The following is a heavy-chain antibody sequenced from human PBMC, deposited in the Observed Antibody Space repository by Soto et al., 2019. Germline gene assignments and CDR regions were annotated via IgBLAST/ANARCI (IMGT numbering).Heavy chain of an antibody. J-gene: IGHJ6*03. V-gene: IGHV4-59*01. CDR3: ARLTSYDYYMDV. CDR1: GDSISSNF. Sequence: SETLSLTCTVSGDSISSNFWSWIRQPPGKGLEWIGYIYYSGSTNHNPSLKSRLTISVDTSKNHFSLKLSSVTAADTAVYYCARLTSYDYYMDVWGKGTTVTVSS. CDR2: IYYSGST. D-gene: IGHD3-16*01.